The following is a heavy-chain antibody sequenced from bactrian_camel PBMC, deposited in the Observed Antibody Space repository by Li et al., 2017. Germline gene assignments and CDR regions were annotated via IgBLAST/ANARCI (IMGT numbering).Heavy chain of an antibody. CDR2: IAPDGSR. CDR1: GLTFEGGN. J-gene: IGHJ4*01. D-gene: IGHD3*01. Sequence: QLVESGGGAVQTGGSLRLTCTAVGLTFEGGNQGWYRETPGNEFELVSSIAPDGSRWYADSVQGRLTISRNVLPERLSLQMTRLKAEDTAMYYCAAGPDVGREKHLTADQVLSIRRNNFWGQGTQVTVS. CDR3: AAGPDVGREKHLTADQVLSIRRNNF. V-gene: IGHV3S55*01.